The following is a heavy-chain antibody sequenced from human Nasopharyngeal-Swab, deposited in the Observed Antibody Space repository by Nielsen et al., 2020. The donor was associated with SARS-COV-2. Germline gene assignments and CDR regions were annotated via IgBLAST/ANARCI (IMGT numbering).Heavy chain of an antibody. V-gene: IGHV3-7*01. CDR1: GFTLSYQW. Sequence: GESLKISCAASGFTLSYQWMGWVRQAPGKGLQWVADINQDGSEEVYVDSVKGRFTISRDNAKNSLYLQMNSLRAEDTAIYYCARDWGRAFDDWSQGTMVTVSS. CDR3: ARDWGRAFDD. CDR2: INQDGSEE. D-gene: IGHD3-16*01. J-gene: IGHJ3*01.